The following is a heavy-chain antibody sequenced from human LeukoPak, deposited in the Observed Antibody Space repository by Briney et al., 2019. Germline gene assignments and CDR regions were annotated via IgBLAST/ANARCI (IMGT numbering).Heavy chain of an antibody. CDR1: GYTFNSYG. CDR3: ASGNSSSWPLYYMDL. V-gene: IGHV1-18*01. CDR2: ISAYNGNT. Sequence: ASVKVSCKASGYTFNSYGISWVRQAPGQGLEWTGWISAYNGNTNYAQKLQGRVTMTTDTSTSTAYMELRSLRSDDTAVYYCASGNSSSWPLYYMDLWGKGTTVTVSS. J-gene: IGHJ6*03. D-gene: IGHD6-13*01.